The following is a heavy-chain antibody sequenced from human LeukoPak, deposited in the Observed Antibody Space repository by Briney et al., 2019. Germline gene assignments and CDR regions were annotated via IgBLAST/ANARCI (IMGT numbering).Heavy chain of an antibody. Sequence: PSETLSLTCAVSGYSISSGYYWGWIRQPPGKGLEWIGSIYHSGSTYYNPSLKSRVTISVDTSKNQFSLKLTSVTDADTAVYYCARWGSGAFDIWGHGTKVTVSS. V-gene: IGHV4-38-2*01. CDR2: IYHSGST. CDR1: GYSISSGYY. CDR3: ARWGSGAFDI. J-gene: IGHJ3*02. D-gene: IGHD7-27*01.